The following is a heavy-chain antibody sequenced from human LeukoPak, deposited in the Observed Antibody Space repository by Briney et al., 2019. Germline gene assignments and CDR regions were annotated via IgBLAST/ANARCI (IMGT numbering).Heavy chain of an antibody. Sequence: SETLSLTYTVAGSSISSYYWSLIRPPPGKGLEWVGYIYTSGSTNYNPSLKSRVTISVDTSKNQFSMKLSSVTAADTAVYYCARLRNAWGYFDYWGQGTLVTVSS. V-gene: IGHV4-4*09. J-gene: IGHJ4*02. CDR2: IYTSGST. CDR3: ARLRNAWGYFDY. CDR1: GSSISSYY. D-gene: IGHD3-16*01.